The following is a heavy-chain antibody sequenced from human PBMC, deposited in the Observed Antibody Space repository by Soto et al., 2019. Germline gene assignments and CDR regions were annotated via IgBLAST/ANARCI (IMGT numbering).Heavy chain of an antibody. CDR1: GGSFSGYY. D-gene: IGHD2-15*01. CDR3: QGWVAVAGVDYYYGMDV. CDR2: INHSGST. J-gene: IGHJ6*02. V-gene: IGHV4-34*01. Sequence: SETLSLTCAVYGGSFSGYYWSWIRQPPGKGLEWIGEINHSGSTNYNPSLKSRVTISVDTSKNQFSLKLSSVTAADTAVYYCQGWVAVAGVDYYYGMDVWGQGTTVTVSS.